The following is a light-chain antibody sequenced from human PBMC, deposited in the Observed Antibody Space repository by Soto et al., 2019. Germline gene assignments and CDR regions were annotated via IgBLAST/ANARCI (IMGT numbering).Light chain of an antibody. CDR1: SSDIGTYNR. J-gene: IGLJ2*01. V-gene: IGLV2-18*02. Sequence: QSALTQPPSVSGSPGQSVTISCTGTSSDIGTYNRVSWYRQPPGTAPKLMISEVSNRPSGVPDRFSGSKSGNTASLTISGLQAEDEADYYCSSYTTSSTVIFGGGTKLTVL. CDR2: EVS. CDR3: SSYTTSSTVI.